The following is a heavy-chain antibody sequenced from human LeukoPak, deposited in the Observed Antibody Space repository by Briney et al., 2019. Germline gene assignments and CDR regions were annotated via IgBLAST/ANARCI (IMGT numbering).Heavy chain of an antibody. J-gene: IGHJ4*02. V-gene: IGHV1-46*01. CDR2: INPSGGST. Sequence: ASVKVSCKASGYTFTSYYMHWVRQAPGQGLEWMGIINPSGGSTSYAQKFQGRVTMTSDTSTSTVFMELSSLRSEDTAVYYCARVHNYYDSSGYYNLGPFDYWGQGTLVTVSS. CDR1: GYTFTSYY. D-gene: IGHD3-22*01. CDR3: ARVHNYYDSSGYYNLGPFDY.